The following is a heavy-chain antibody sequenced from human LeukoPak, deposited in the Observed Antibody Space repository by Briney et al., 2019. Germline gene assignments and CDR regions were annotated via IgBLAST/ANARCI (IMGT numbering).Heavy chain of an antibody. V-gene: IGHV4-34*01. J-gene: IGHJ3*02. CDR1: GGSFSGYY. D-gene: IGHD3-22*01. CDR2: INHSGST. Sequence: SETLSLTCAVYGGSFSGYYWSWIRQPPGKGLEWIGEINHSGSTNYNPSLKSRVTISVDTSKNQFSLKLSSVTAADTAVYYCARGNLHYYDSSGYPGLDAFDIWGQGTMVTVSS. CDR3: ARGNLHYYDSSGYPGLDAFDI.